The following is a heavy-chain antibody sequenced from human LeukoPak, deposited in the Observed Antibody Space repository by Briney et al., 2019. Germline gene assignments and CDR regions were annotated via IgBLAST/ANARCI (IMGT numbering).Heavy chain of an antibody. CDR2: INSVGSST. CDR1: GFTFSSYW. CDR3: ARDFDRYYFDY. Sequence: GGSLRLSCAASGFTFSSYWMHWVRQAPGKGLVWVSRINSVGSSTSSADSVKGRFTISRDNAKNTLYLQMNSLRAEGTAVYYCARDFDRYYFDYWGQGTLVTVSS. D-gene: IGHD3-9*01. V-gene: IGHV3-74*01. J-gene: IGHJ4*02.